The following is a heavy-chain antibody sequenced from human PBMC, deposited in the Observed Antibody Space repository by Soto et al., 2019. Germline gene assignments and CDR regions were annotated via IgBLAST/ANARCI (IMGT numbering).Heavy chain of an antibody. D-gene: IGHD3-3*01. CDR2: ISYDGSNK. V-gene: IGHV3-30*18. CDR3: AKDLLELLLGQRGDFGY. Sequence: QVQLVESGGGVVQPGRSLRLSCAASGFTFSSYGMHWVRQAPGKGLEWVAVISYDGSNKYYADSVKGRFTISRANSKNTLYLQMTSLRAEYTAVYYFAKDLLELLLGQRGDFGYWAQGTLVTVSS. CDR1: GFTFSSYG. J-gene: IGHJ4*02.